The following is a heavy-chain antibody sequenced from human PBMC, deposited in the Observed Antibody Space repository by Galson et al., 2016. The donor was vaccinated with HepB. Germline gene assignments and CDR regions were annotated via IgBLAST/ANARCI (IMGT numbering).Heavy chain of an antibody. Sequence: SLRLSCAASGFTFSTYAMSWVRQAPGKGLEWVSLISGSGDTTYYAGSVRGRFIISRDNSKNTLYLQINSLRAEDTAVYYCATVLVKAVAFDSWGQGTLVTVSS. V-gene: IGHV3-23*01. CDR1: GFTFSTYA. J-gene: IGHJ4*02. CDR3: ATVLVKAVAFDS. D-gene: IGHD6-19*01. CDR2: ISGSGDTT.